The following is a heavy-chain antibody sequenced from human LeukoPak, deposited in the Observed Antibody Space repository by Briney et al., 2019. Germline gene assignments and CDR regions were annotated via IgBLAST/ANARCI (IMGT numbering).Heavy chain of an antibody. CDR2: IYYSGST. CDR3: ARLNDIAVARSPKVWYFDL. CDR1: GGSISGYY. J-gene: IGHJ2*01. D-gene: IGHD6-19*01. Sequence: SETLSLTCIVSGGSISGYYWNWIRQAPGKGLEWIGYIYYSGSTNYNPSLKSRVALSVDTSKMQFSLKLSSVTAADTAVYYCARLNDIAVARSPKVWYFDLWGRGTLVTVSS. V-gene: IGHV4-59*01.